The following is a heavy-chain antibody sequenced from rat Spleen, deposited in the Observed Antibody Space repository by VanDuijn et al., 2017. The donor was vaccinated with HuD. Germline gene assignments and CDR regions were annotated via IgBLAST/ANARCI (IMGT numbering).Heavy chain of an antibody. J-gene: IGHJ1*01. Sequence: EVQLVASDGGLVQPGRSLKLSCAASGFTFSNHDMAWVRQAPTKGLEWVATISTSGSRTYYPDSVKGRFTISRDNARNTLNLHMDSLRSEDTAVYYCTRRGYLSDWYFDFWGPGTMVTVSS. D-gene: IGHD4-4*01. CDR1: GFTFSNHD. V-gene: IGHV5S13*01. CDR2: ISTSGSRT. CDR3: TRRGYLSDWYFDF.